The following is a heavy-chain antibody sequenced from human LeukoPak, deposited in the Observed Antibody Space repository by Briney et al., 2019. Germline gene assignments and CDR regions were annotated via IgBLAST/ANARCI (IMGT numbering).Heavy chain of an antibody. Sequence: PGGSLRLSCAASGFAFRSAGMSWVRRAPGKGLEWVGRIKSTTDGGTTDYAAPVKGRFTISRDDSKSTMYLQMSSLKTEDTAVYFCAHRDTTMVRVDYWGQGTLVTVSS. CDR2: IKSTTDGGTT. D-gene: IGHD5-18*01. V-gene: IGHV3-15*01. CDR1: GFAFRSAG. CDR3: AHRDTTMVRVDY. J-gene: IGHJ4*02.